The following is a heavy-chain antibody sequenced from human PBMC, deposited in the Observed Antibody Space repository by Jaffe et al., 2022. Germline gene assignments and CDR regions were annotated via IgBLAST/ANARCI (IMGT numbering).Heavy chain of an antibody. CDR2: INAGNGNT. CDR3: AREDIVVVPAAPAEGGYYYYYMDV. CDR1: GYTFTSYA. J-gene: IGHJ6*03. D-gene: IGHD2-2*01. V-gene: IGHV1-3*01. Sequence: QVQLVQSGAEVKKPGASVKVSCKASGYTFTSYAMHWVRQAPGQRLEWMGWINAGNGNTKYSQKFQGRVTITRDTSASTAYMELSSLRSEDTAVYYCAREDIVVVPAAPAEGGYYYYYMDVWGKGTTVTVSS.